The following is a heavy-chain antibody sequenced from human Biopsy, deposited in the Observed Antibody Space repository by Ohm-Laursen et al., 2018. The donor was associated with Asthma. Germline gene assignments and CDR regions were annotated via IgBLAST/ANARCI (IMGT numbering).Heavy chain of an antibody. Sequence: ASVKVSCKISGYSLTDLSMHWVRQAPGQGLEWMGGHDHEEGGTVNARRFQGRVTMTGDTSTDTAYMELSSPSSDDTAVYYCASDFPKDYVRYNFQFWGQGTLVTVSS. J-gene: IGHJ4*02. CDR2: HDHEEGGT. V-gene: IGHV1-24*01. D-gene: IGHD4-17*01. CDR3: ASDFPKDYVRYNFQF. CDR1: GYSLTDLS.